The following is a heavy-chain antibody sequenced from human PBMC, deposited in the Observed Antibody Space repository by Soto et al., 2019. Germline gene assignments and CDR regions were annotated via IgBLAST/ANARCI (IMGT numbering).Heavy chain of an antibody. CDR3: ARIENGYSSGWYWYDP. CDR2: IIPIFGTA. Sequence: QVQLVQSGAEVKKPGSSVKVSCKASGGTFSSYAISWVRQAPGQGLEWMGGIIPIFGTANYAQKFQGRVTITADESTSIAYMELSSLRSEDTAVYYCARIENGYSSGWYWYDPWGQGTLVNVSS. V-gene: IGHV1-69*01. D-gene: IGHD6-19*01. J-gene: IGHJ5*02. CDR1: GGTFSSYA.